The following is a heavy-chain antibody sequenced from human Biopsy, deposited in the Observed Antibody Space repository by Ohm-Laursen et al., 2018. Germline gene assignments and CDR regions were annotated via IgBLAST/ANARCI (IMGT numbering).Heavy chain of an antibody. CDR3: ARAYPPPGRRLVVVAGDFDC. V-gene: IGHV3-66*01. D-gene: IGHD2-15*01. Sequence: SLRLSCAAPGFTVYNNYMTWVRQAPGKGLEWVSLIYSGGDTRYADSVKGRFTISRDNAKNSLYLQMNSLRAEDTAVYYCARAYPPPGRRLVVVAGDFDCWGQGTRVTVSS. J-gene: IGHJ4*02. CDR1: GFTVYNNY. CDR2: IYSGGDT.